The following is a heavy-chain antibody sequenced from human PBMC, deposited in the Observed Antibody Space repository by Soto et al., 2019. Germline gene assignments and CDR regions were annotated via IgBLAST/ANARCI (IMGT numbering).Heavy chain of an antibody. Sequence: QVQLVESGGGVVQPGRSLRLSCAASGFTFSSYAMHWVRQAPGKGLEWVAVISYDGSNKYYADSVKGRFTISRDNSKNTLYLQMNSLRAEDTVVYHCASSSQTIAAAGAGAFDIWGQGTMVTVSS. CDR3: ASSSQTIAAAGAGAFDI. CDR1: GFTFSSYA. V-gene: IGHV3-30-3*01. J-gene: IGHJ3*02. CDR2: ISYDGSNK. D-gene: IGHD6-13*01.